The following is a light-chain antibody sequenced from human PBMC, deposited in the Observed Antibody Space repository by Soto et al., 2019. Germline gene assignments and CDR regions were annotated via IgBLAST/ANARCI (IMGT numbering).Light chain of an antibody. Sequence: QSVLTQPASVSGSPGQSITISCTGTSSDVGGYNYVSWYQQHPGKAPKLMIYDVSNRPSGVSNRFSGSKSGNTASLTISGLQAEDEADDYCGSYTCSITPGVFGTGNKVTVL. J-gene: IGLJ1*01. CDR1: SSDVGGYNY. V-gene: IGLV2-14*01. CDR2: DVS. CDR3: GSYTCSITPGV.